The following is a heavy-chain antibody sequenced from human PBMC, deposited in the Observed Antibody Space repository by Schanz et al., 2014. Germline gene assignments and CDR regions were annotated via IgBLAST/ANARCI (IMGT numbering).Heavy chain of an antibody. CDR2: MIGSGSSV. V-gene: IGHV3-23*04. Sequence: VQLVESGGGVVQPGRSRRLSCEASGFTFSSYAMTWVRQAPGKGLDWVSRMIGSGSSVFYADSVKGRFTISRDNSRKTLYLQMNSLSAEDTAVYYCAKVAPAATYLDSWGLGTLVTVSS. D-gene: IGHD2-2*01. J-gene: IGHJ4*02. CDR3: AKVAPAATYLDS. CDR1: GFTFSSYA.